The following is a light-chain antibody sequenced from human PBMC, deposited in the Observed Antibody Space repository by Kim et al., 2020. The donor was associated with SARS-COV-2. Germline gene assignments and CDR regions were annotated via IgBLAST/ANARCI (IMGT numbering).Light chain of an antibody. CDR1: SSDVGSYNL. J-gene: IGLJ2*01. Sequence: QSALTQPASVSGSPGQSITISCTGTSSDVGSYNLVSWYQQHPGKAPKLMIYEVSKRPSGISNRFSGSKSGNTASLTISGLQAEDEADYHCCSYAGSSSVLFGGGTQLTVL. V-gene: IGLV2-23*02. CDR3: CSYAGSSSVL. CDR2: EVS.